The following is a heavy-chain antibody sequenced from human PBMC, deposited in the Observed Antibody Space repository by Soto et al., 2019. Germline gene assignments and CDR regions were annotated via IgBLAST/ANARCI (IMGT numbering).Heavy chain of an antibody. D-gene: IGHD4-17*01. Sequence: EVQLVESGGDLVQPGGSLRLSCAVSGFTFSALYMDWVRQAPGKGLEWVGRIRNKPNGYTTDYATSVKGRFTVSRDDSENSLFLQMDLLKTEDTAVYYCVRVAHGDFFDHWGRGTLVTVSS. CDR3: VRVAHGDFFDH. V-gene: IGHV3-72*01. J-gene: IGHJ4*02. CDR2: IRNKPNGYTT. CDR1: GFTFSALY.